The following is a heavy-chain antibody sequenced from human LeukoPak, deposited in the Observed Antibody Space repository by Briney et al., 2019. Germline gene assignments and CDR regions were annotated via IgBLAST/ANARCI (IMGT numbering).Heavy chain of an antibody. D-gene: IGHD6-19*01. CDR1: GFTFSSYA. J-gene: IGHJ4*02. CDR2: ISGSGGST. V-gene: IGHV3-23*01. CDR3: ATSDSSGWFPDY. Sequence: GGSLRLSGAASGFTFSSYAMSWVRQAPGKGLEWVSAISGSGGSTYYADSVKGRFTISRDNSKNTLYLQMNSLRAEDTAVYYCATSDSSGWFPDYWGQGTLVTVSS.